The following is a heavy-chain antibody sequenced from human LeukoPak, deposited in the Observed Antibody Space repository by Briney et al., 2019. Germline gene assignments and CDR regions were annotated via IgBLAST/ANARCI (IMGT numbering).Heavy chain of an antibody. CDR1: VFSFSSWS. CDR3: ARTYCSSTSCLVDY. CDR2: VSSSWWSI. V-gene: IGHV3-64*01. J-gene: IGHJ4*02. Sequence: GGALRLSCVPSVFSFSSWSMHWVGQAPGRGLEDVSAVSSSWWSIYYENVVKGRFTISRDNYKNTLYLQMGSLRAEDTAVYYCARTYCSSTSCLVDYWGQGTLVTVSS. D-gene: IGHD2-2*01.